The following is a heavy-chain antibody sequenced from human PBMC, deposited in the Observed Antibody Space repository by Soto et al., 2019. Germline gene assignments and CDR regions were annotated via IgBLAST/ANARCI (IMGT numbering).Heavy chain of an antibody. D-gene: IGHD4-17*01. CDR1: GFSISSGGYY. CDR2: IYYSGST. J-gene: IGHJ5*02. CDR3: ARDIKDYGPWGWFDP. Sequence: SETLSLTCTFSGFSISSGGYYWSWIRQHPGKGLEWIGYIYYSGSTYYNPSLKSRVTISVDTSKNQFSLKLSSVTAADTAVYYCARDIKDYGPWGWFDPWGQGTLVTVSS. V-gene: IGHV4-31*03.